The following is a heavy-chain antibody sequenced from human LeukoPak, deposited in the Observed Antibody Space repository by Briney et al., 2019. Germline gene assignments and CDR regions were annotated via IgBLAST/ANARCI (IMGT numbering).Heavy chain of an antibody. J-gene: IGHJ4*02. V-gene: IGHV5-51*01. CDR3: ARFHATWYGDS. CDR1: GYNFATDW. D-gene: IGHD6-13*01. CDR2: ISPGDSHT. Sequence: GESLKISCQGSGYNFATDWIVWVRQRPGKGLEWMGIISPGDSHTRYSPSFRGQVTISTDKSVSSAYLHWGSLQASDTAIYYCARFHATWYGDSWGLGTLVTVSS.